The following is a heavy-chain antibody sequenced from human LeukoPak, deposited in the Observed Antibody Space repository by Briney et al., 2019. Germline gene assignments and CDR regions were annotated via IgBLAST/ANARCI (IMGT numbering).Heavy chain of an antibody. CDR1: GFTFSSFL. CDR2: INRDGRTT. V-gene: IGHV3-74*01. D-gene: IGHD3-9*01. J-gene: IGHJ4*02. CDR3: ARDLTGSIDY. Sequence: GGSLRLSCAASGFTFSSFLMHWVRQAPGKGLVWISLINRDGRTTRHADSVEGRFTISRDNTKNTLYLQMNSLTAEDTAVYYCARDLTGSIDYWGQGTLVTVSS.